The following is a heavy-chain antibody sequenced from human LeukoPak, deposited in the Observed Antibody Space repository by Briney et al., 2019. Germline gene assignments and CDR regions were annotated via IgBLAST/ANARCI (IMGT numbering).Heavy chain of an antibody. CDR2: FDPEDGET. CDR1: GYTLTELS. Sequence: ASVKVSCKVSGYTLTELSMHWVRQAPGKGLEWMGGFDPEDGETIYAQKFQGRVTMTEDTSTDTAYMELSSLRSEDTAVYYCATACSSGWYPYFDYWGQGTLVTVSS. D-gene: IGHD6-19*01. CDR3: ATACSSGWYPYFDY. J-gene: IGHJ4*02. V-gene: IGHV1-24*01.